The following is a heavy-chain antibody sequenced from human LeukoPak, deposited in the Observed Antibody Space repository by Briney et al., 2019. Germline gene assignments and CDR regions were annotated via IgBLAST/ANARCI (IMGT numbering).Heavy chain of an antibody. D-gene: IGHD6-13*01. CDR1: GFTFSSYA. J-gene: IGHJ5*02. Sequence: PGGSLRLSCAASGFTFSSYAMSWVRQAPGKGLEWVSTITGSGGNTYYADSVKGWFTISRDNSKNTLYLQMNSLRAEDTAIYYCAKESPVAATGRSWFDPWGQGTLVTVSS. CDR2: ITGSGGNT. V-gene: IGHV3-23*01. CDR3: AKESPVAATGRSWFDP.